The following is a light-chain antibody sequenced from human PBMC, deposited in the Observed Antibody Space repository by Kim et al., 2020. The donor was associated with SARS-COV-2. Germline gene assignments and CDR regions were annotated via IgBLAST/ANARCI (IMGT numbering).Light chain of an antibody. V-gene: IGLV1-47*01. CDR2: RNN. Sequence: ELTQPPSASGTPGQRVTISCSGSSSNIGSNYVYWYQQLPGTAPKLLIYRNNQRPSGVPDRFSGSKSGTSASLAISGLRSEDKADYYCAAWDDSLSGVVFGGETKVTVL. J-gene: IGLJ2*01. CDR1: SSNIGSNY. CDR3: AAWDDSLSGVV.